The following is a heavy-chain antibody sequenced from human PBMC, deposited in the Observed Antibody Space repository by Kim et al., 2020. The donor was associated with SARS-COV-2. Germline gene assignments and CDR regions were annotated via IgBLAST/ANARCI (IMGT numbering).Heavy chain of an antibody. V-gene: IGHV4-34*01. CDR3: ASPLLWFGESNDYYYMDV. D-gene: IGHD3-10*01. Sequence: KSRVTISVDTSKNQFSLKLSSVTAADTAVYYCASPLLWFGESNDYYYMDVWGKGTTVTVSS. J-gene: IGHJ6*03.